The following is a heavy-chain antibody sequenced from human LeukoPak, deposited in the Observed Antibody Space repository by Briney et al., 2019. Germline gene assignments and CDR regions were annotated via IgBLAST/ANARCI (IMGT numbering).Heavy chain of an antibody. Sequence: ASVKVSCKASGYTFTSYDINWVRQATGQGLEWMGWINPNSGGTDYAQQFQGRVTMTRDTSISTAYMELSSLRSEDTAVYYCARLGIAVAGNYGMDVWGQGTTVTVSS. J-gene: IGHJ6*02. CDR2: INPNSGGT. CDR3: ARLGIAVAGNYGMDV. CDR1: GYTFTSYD. D-gene: IGHD6-19*01. V-gene: IGHV1-8*01.